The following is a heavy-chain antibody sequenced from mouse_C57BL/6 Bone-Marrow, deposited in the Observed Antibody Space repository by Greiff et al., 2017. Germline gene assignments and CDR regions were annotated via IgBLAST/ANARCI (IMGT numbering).Heavy chain of an antibody. V-gene: IGHV1-64*01. CDR1: GYTFTNYW. CDR2: MHPNGGSP. Sequence: QVQLQQPGAELVKPGASVKLSCKASGYTFTNYWMHWVKQRPGQGLEWIGMMHPNGGSPDYNEKFKSEATLTVDKSSSPAYMELRSLTSEDTAVYYCARTRRSWFAYWGQGTLVTVSA. J-gene: IGHJ3*01. CDR3: ARTRRSWFAY.